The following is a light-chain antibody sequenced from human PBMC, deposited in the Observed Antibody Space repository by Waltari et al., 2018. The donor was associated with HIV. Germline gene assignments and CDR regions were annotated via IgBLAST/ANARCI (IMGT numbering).Light chain of an antibody. J-gene: IGLJ3*02. V-gene: IGLV4-69*01. CDR3: QTWDTGIRV. Sequence: QLVLTQSPSASASLGASAKFTCTLSSGHSNYDNAWHQQQPEKGPRYLMKLNSDGSHSKGDGIPDRFSGSSSGAERYLTISSLQSEDEADYYCQTWDTGIRVFGGGTKLTVL. CDR1: SGHSNYD. CDR2: LNSDGSH.